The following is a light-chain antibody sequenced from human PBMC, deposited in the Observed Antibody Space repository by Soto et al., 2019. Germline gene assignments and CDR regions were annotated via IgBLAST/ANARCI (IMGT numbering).Light chain of an antibody. Sequence: EIVLTQSPGTLSVSPGERATLSCRASQTISSNYLAWYQQKPGQAPCLLIYGTSSRATGIPDRFSGSGSGTDFTIPISKLEPEDSAIYYCQQYVSWTFGQGTKVEIK. J-gene: IGKJ1*01. CDR1: QTISSNY. CDR2: GTS. CDR3: QQYVSWT. V-gene: IGKV3-20*01.